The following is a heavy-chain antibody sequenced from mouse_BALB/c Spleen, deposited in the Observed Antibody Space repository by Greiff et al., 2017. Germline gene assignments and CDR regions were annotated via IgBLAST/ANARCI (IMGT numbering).Heavy chain of an antibody. J-gene: IGHJ4*01. Sequence: QVQLQQSGAELVRPGSSVKISCKASGYAFSSYWMNWVKQRPGQGLEWIGQIYPGDGDTNYNGKFKGKATLTADKSSSTAYMQLSSLTSEDSAVYFCARGGYGNYDYAMDYWGQGTSVTVSS. V-gene: IGHV1-80*01. D-gene: IGHD2-10*02. CDR2: IYPGDGDT. CDR1: GYAFSSYW. CDR3: ARGGYGNYDYAMDY.